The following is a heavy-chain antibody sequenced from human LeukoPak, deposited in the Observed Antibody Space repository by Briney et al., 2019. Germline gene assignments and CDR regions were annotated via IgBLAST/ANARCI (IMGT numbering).Heavy chain of an antibody. Sequence: SETLSLTCSVSGGSINSYYWSWIRQPPGKGLEWIGYIYYSGSTNYNPSLKSRVTISVDTSKNQFSLKLSSVTAADTAVYYCARGSGWYGGFDYWGQGTLVTVSS. V-gene: IGHV4-59*01. J-gene: IGHJ4*02. CDR2: IYYSGST. D-gene: IGHD6-19*01. CDR1: GGSINSYY. CDR3: ARGSGWYGGFDY.